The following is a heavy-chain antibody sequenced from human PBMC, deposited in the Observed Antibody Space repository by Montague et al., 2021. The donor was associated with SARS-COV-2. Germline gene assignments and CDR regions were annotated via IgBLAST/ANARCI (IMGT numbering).Heavy chain of an antibody. CDR1: GGSISSYY. Sequence: SETLSLTCTVSGGSISSYYWSWIRQPPGKGLEWIGYIYYSESTNYNPSLKSRVTISVDTSKNQFSLKLSSATAADTAVYYCARAIGSMYSSGWYYYYYGMDVWGQGTTVTVSS. CDR2: IYYSEST. CDR3: ARAIGSMYSSGWYYYYYGMDV. J-gene: IGHJ6*02. D-gene: IGHD6-19*01. V-gene: IGHV4-59*01.